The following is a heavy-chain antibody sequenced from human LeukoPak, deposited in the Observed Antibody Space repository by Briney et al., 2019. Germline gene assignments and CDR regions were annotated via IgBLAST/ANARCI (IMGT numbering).Heavy chain of an antibody. D-gene: IGHD1-26*01. V-gene: IGHV4-39*07. CDR2: IYYSGST. Sequence: SETLSLTCTVSGGSISSSSYYWGWIRQPPGKGLEWIGSIYYSGSTYYNPSLKSRVTISVDTSKNQFSLKLSSVTAADTAVYYCARVGGATSGPLDWGQGTLVTVSS. CDR1: GGSISSSSYY. J-gene: IGHJ4*02. CDR3: ARVGGATSGPLD.